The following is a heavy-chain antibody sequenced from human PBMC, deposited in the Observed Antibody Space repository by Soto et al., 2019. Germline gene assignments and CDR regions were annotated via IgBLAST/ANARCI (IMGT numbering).Heavy chain of an antibody. D-gene: IGHD6-13*01. CDR3: GRHAAPVGIAAAGTSWFDP. V-gene: IGHV5-51*01. CDR2: IYPGDSDT. CDR1: GYSFTSYW. Sequence: GESLKISCKGSGYSFTSYWIGWVRQMPGKGLDWMGIIYPGDSDTRYSPSFQGQVTISANRSISTAYLQWSSLKASDTAMYYCGRHAAPVGIAAAGTSWFDPWGQGTLVTVSS. J-gene: IGHJ5*02.